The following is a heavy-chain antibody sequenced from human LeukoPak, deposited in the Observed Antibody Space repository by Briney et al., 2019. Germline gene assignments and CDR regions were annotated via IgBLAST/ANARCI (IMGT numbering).Heavy chain of an antibody. Sequence: GGSLRLSCAASGFTFSTNYMSWVRQAPGKGLEWVSVIYRGGSPYYEDSVKGRFTISRDNSKNTLYLQMNSLRAEDTAVYYCARDLNYYDSSGYGHWGQGTLVTVSS. CDR3: ARDLNYYDSSGYGH. CDR1: GFTFSTNY. D-gene: IGHD3-22*01. V-gene: IGHV3-53*01. CDR2: IYRGGSP. J-gene: IGHJ4*02.